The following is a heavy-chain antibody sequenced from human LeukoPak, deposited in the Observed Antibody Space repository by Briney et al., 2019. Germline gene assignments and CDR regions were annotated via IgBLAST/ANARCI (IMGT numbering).Heavy chain of an antibody. Sequence: SETLSLTCNVSRDPLTDNLYYWGWTRQPPGKGRGWIGAFYSSGSTTSPSSRNSRVTISVVTSRTQLSLKLDSVTDTDTAVYYCVRDGRFDSACFDSWGPGILVTVSS. CDR1: RDPLTDNLYY. J-gene: IGHJ4*02. D-gene: IGHD6-19*01. V-gene: IGHV4-39*07. CDR2: FYSSGST. CDR3: VRDGRFDSACFDS.